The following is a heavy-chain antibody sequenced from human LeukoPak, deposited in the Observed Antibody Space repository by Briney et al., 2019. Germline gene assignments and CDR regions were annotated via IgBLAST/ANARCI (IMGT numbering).Heavy chain of an antibody. V-gene: IGHV3-74*01. CDR3: ARDGGSYYGDAFDI. J-gene: IGHJ3*02. CDR2: INSDGSRT. D-gene: IGHD1-26*01. CDR1: GFTFSSYW. Sequence: GGSLRLSCAASGFTFSSYWMHWVRQAPGKGLVWVSRINSDGSRTNYADSAKGRFTISRDNAKNTLYLQMNSLRAEDTAVYYCARDGGSYYGDAFDIWGQGTMVTVSS.